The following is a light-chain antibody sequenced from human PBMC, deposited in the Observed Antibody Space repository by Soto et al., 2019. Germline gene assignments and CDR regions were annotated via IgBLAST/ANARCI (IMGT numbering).Light chain of an antibody. Sequence: QSVLTQPPSAYGSSGQSVTISCTGTSSDVGSYNYVSWYQQHPDKAPKLIIYGVNERPSGVPDRFSGSKSGNTASLTVSGLQAEDEADYYCTSYAGSNNPVVFGGGTKLTVL. CDR1: SSDVGSYNY. J-gene: IGLJ3*02. V-gene: IGLV2-8*01. CDR3: TSYAGSNNPVV. CDR2: GVN.